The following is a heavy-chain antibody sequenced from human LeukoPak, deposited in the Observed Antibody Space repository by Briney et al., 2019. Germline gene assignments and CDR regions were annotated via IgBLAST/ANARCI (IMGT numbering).Heavy chain of an antibody. CDR3: AREKTYGGIDY. J-gene: IGHJ4*02. CDR2: IYHSGST. Sequence: PSETLSLTCTVSGGSISSGGYYWSWIWQPPGKGLEWIGYIYHSGSTYYNPSLKSRVTISVDRSKNQFSLKLSSVTAAVTAVYYCAREKTYGGIDYWGQGTLVTVSS. D-gene: IGHD4-23*01. V-gene: IGHV4-30-2*01. CDR1: GGSISSGGYY.